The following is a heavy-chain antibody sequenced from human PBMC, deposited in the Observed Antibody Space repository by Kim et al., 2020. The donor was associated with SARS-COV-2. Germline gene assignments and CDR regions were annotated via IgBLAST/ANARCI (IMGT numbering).Heavy chain of an antibody. J-gene: IGHJ4*02. CDR3: ARGSVYGDYGSCVDY. V-gene: IGHV1-46*01. Sequence: QKFQGRVTMTRDTSTSTVYMELSSLRSEDTAVYYCARGSVYGDYGSCVDYWGQGTLVTVSS. D-gene: IGHD4-17*01.